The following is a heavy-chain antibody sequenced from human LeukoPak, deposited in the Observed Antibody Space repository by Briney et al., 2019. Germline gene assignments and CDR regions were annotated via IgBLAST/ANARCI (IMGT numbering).Heavy chain of an antibody. CDR2: ISYDGRNK. CDR1: GFTFSSYG. Sequence: GGSLRLSCAASGFTFSSYGIHWVRQAPGKGLEWVALISYDGRNKYNADSVKGRFTISRDNSKKTLYLEMNSLRDEDTDVYYCAKEGYSSSAALDIWGQGTMVTVSS. V-gene: IGHV3-30*18. CDR3: AKEGYSSSAALDI. D-gene: IGHD6-13*01. J-gene: IGHJ3*02.